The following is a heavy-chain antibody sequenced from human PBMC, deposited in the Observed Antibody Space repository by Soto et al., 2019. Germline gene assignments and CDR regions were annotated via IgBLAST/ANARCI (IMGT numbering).Heavy chain of an antibody. D-gene: IGHD2-2*01. J-gene: IGHJ6*02. CDR2: IHHSGST. CDR1: GGSFSAYY. Sequence: SLTCAVYGGSFSAYYWNWIRQPPGKGLEWIGEIHHSGSTNYNPSLKSRVTISVDTSKTQFSLKLSSVTAADTAVYYCAREDRYCSSTSCKYAMDVWGQGTTVTVSS. CDR3: AREDRYCSSTSCKYAMDV. V-gene: IGHV4-34*01.